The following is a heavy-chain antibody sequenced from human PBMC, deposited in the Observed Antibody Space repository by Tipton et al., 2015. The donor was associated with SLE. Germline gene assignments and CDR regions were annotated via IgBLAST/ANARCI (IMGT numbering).Heavy chain of an antibody. D-gene: IGHD6-6*01. Sequence: KPSETLSLTCAVYGGSFSGYYWSWIRQPPGKGLEWIGEINHSGSTNYNPSLKSRVTISVDTSKNQFSLKLSSVTAADTAVYYCAYIGSSSSFDYWGQGTLVTVSS. J-gene: IGHJ4*02. CDR1: GGSFSGYY. CDR2: INHSGST. CDR3: AYIGSSSSFDY. V-gene: IGHV4-34*01.